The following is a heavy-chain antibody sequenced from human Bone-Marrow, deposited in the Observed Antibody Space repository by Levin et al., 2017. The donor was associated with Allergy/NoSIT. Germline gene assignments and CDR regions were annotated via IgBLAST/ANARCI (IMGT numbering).Heavy chain of an antibody. CDR3: ARSHYGDYPTGAFDI. D-gene: IGHD4-17*01. V-gene: IGHV4-59*02. Sequence: PSETLSLTCTVSGGSVNGYYWSWIRQPPGKGLEWIGFIYYSGSTNYSPSLKSRVTISVDTSKNQFSLKLSSVTAADTAVYYCARSHYGDYPTGAFDIWGQGTMVTVSS. J-gene: IGHJ3*02. CDR2: IYYSGST. CDR1: GGSVNGYY.